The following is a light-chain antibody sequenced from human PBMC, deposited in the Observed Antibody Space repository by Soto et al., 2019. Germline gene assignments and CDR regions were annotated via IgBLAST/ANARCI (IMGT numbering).Light chain of an antibody. Sequence: QSALTQPASVSGSPGQSITISCTGTSSDVGGYNYVCWYQQHPGKAPKLMIYDVNNRPSGVSNHFSGSKSGNTASLTISGLQAEDAAHYYCSSYTSSSAPHVIFGGGTQLTVL. J-gene: IGLJ2*01. CDR1: SSDVGGYNY. CDR3: SSYTSSSAPHVI. CDR2: DVN. V-gene: IGLV2-14*03.